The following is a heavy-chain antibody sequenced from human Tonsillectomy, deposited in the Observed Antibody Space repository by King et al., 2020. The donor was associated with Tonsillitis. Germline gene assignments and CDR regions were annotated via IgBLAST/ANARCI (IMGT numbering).Heavy chain of an antibody. J-gene: IGHJ5*02. CDR3: ARRSPYYDRCGYSYWFAP. D-gene: IGHD3-22*01. CDR1: GFTFSSYG. V-gene: IGHV3-33*05. CDR2: ISDDESNK. Sequence: VQLVESGGGVVQPGRSLRLSCAASGFTFSSYGMHWVRQAPGKGLEWVAVISDDESNKYYADSVEGRFTISRDNSRNTLYLQMNSLRAEDTAVYYCARRSPYYDRCGYSYWFAPWGQGTLVTVSS.